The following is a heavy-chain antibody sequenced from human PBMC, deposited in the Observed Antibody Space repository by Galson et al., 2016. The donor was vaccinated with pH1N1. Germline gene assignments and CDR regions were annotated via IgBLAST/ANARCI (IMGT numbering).Heavy chain of an antibody. D-gene: IGHD4-23*01. Sequence: LSLTCTVSGGSVATNTYYWGWIRQPPGKGLEWIGSIFYGGTTYYSPSLQSRVTVSMDTSNNQVSLAISSVTAADTAVYFCARDRGGNFQSFDYWGQGTLVAVSS. CDR3: ARDRGGNFQSFDY. V-gene: IGHV4-39*07. CDR1: GGSVATNTYY. J-gene: IGHJ4*02. CDR2: IFYGGTT.